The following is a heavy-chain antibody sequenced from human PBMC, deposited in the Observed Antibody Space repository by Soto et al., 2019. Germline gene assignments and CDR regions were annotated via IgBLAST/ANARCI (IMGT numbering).Heavy chain of an antibody. CDR1: GGSISSSSYY. D-gene: IGHD3-10*01. Sequence: SETLSLTCTVSGGSISSSSYYWGWIRQPPGKGLEWIGSIYYSGSTYYNPSLKSRVTISVDTSKNQFSLKLSSVTAADTAVYYCARQLISSGSYYRSYYYYGMDVWGQGTTVTVSS. V-gene: IGHV4-39*01. CDR2: IYYSGST. CDR3: ARQLISSGSYYRSYYYYGMDV. J-gene: IGHJ6*02.